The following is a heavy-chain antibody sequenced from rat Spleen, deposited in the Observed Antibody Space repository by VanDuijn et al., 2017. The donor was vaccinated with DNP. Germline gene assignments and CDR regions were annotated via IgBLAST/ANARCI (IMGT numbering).Heavy chain of an antibody. J-gene: IGHJ2*01. CDR2: ISYSGNT. Sequence: EVLLQESGPGLVKPSQSLSLTCSVTGHSITDNYWGWIRKFPGNKMEWIGHISYSGNTSYNPSLKSRGSITRDTSKNQFFLQLNSVTTEDTATYYCTRSYYYRGSYYFDYWGQGVVVTVSS. CDR3: TRSYYYRGSYYFDY. CDR1: GHSITDNY. V-gene: IGHV3-1*01. D-gene: IGHD1-1*01.